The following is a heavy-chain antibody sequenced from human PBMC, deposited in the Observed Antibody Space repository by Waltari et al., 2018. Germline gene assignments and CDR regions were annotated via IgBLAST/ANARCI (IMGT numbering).Heavy chain of an antibody. J-gene: IGHJ6*02. CDR3: ARVATKTYSSPVPGRPYYYGMDV. CDR1: GFTFSRYW. D-gene: IGHD3-22*01. CDR2: INRDGSTT. V-gene: IGHV3-74*01. Sequence: EEQLVESGGGLAQPGESLRLSCAASGFTFSRYWMDWVRQAPGKGLVWGSRINRDGSTTTYADSVKGRFTISRDNGKNTLYVQMNRLRAEDTAVYYCARVATKTYSSPVPGRPYYYGMDVWGQGTTVTVSS.